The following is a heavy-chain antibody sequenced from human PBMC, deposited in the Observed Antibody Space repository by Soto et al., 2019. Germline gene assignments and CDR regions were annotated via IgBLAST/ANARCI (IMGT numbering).Heavy chain of an antibody. CDR2: ISASGGST. V-gene: IGHV3-23*01. CDR3: AKVLSSGSYSGALEY. D-gene: IGHD1-26*01. J-gene: IGHJ4*02. Sequence: GGSLRLSCVASGFSITSFAMSWVRQAPGKGLEWASAISASGGSTYADSVKGRFTISRDNSKNTLYLQMNSLRVEDTAVYYCAKVLSSGSYSGALEYWGQGALVTVS. CDR1: GFSITSFA.